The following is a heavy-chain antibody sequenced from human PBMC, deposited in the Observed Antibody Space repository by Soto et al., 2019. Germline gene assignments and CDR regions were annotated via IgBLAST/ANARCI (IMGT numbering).Heavy chain of an antibody. D-gene: IGHD5-18*01. J-gene: IGHJ5*02. Sequence: ASVNVSCKASGYTFTSYAMHWVRQAPGQRLEWMGWINAGNGNTKYSQKFQGRVTITRDTSASTAYMELSSLRSEDTAVYYCARAIVPRSSWFDPWGQGTLVTVSS. CDR2: INAGNGNT. CDR1: GYTFTSYA. CDR3: ARAIVPRSSWFDP. V-gene: IGHV1-3*01.